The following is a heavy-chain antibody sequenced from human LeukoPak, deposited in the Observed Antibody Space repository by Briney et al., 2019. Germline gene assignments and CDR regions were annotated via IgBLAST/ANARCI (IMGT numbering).Heavy chain of an antibody. CDR3: ARDLGYGFDY. Sequence: PGGSPRLSCAASGFTFSSYWMSWVRQTPGKGLEWVANIKQDGSEKYYVDSVKGRFTISRDNAKNSLYLQMNSLRVEDTALYYCARDLGYGFDYWGQGTLVTVSS. CDR1: GFTFSSYW. J-gene: IGHJ4*02. D-gene: IGHD5-18*01. CDR2: IKQDGSEK. V-gene: IGHV3-7*01.